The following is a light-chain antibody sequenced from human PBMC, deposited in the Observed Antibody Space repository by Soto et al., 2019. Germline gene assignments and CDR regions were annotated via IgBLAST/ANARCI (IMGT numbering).Light chain of an antibody. V-gene: IGLV1-40*01. J-gene: IGLJ3*02. Sequence: QSVLTQPPSVSGAPGQRVTISCTSSKVGYDVHWYQQLPGTAPKLLIYGNSNRPSGVPDRFSGSNSGTSASLAITGLQAEDEAHFYCQAYDSSLGGSVVFGGGPSSPS. CDR2: GNS. CDR1: SKVGYD. CDR3: QAYDSSLGGSVV.